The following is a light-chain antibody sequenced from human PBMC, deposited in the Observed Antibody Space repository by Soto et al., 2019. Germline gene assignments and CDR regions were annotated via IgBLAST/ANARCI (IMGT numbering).Light chain of an antibody. Sequence: DIQMTQSPSSLSASVGDRVTITCRASQSISRYLNWYQQKPGKAPKLLIYAASSLQSGVPSRFSGSGSGTDFTLTISSLQPEDFATYYCQQSYSTPLRVTFGQGTRLEIK. CDR1: QSISRY. V-gene: IGKV1-39*01. J-gene: IGKJ5*01. CDR2: AAS. CDR3: QQSYSTPLRVT.